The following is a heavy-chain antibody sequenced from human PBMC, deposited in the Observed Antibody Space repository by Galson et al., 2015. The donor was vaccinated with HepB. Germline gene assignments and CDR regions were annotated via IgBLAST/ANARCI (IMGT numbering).Heavy chain of an antibody. CDR3: AHSGLVGATWAAFDI. V-gene: IGHV1-3*01. D-gene: IGHD1-26*01. CDR2: INAGNGNT. J-gene: IGHJ3*02. Sequence: SVKVSCKASGYTFTSYAMHWVRQAPGQRLEWMGWINAGNGNTKYSQKFQGRVTITRDTSASTAYMELSSLRSEDTAVYYCAHSGLVGATWAAFDIWGQGTMVTVSS. CDR1: GYTFTSYA.